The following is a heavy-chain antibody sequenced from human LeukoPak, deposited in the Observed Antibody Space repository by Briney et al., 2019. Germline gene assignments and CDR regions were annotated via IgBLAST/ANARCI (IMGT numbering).Heavy chain of an antibody. D-gene: IGHD6-13*01. CDR1: GGSFSGYY. CDR2: INHSGST. Sequence: SETLSLTCAVYGGSFSGYYWSWIRQPPGKGLEWIGEINHSGSTNYNPSLKSRVTISVDTSKNQFSPKLSSVTAADTAVYYCARGPRSPNRIAAAGNKYFDYWGQGTLVTVSS. CDR3: ARGPRSPNRIAAAGNKYFDY. J-gene: IGHJ4*02. V-gene: IGHV4-34*01.